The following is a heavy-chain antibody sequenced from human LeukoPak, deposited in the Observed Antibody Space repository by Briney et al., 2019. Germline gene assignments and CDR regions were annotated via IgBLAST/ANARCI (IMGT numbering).Heavy chain of an antibody. J-gene: IGHJ4*02. V-gene: IGHV4-59*02. CDR2: VSYTGSTNHTGST. D-gene: IGHD5-12*01. CDR1: GGFVSAFY. Sequence: KPSETLSLTCTVSGGFVSAFYWSWIRQPPGKGLQWIGYVSYTGSTNHTGSTNYNPSLKSRVNISVDTSNNQFSLKLSSLTAADTAVYFCARNRVATIYGKFDYWGQGTLVTVSS. CDR3: ARNRVATIYGKFDY.